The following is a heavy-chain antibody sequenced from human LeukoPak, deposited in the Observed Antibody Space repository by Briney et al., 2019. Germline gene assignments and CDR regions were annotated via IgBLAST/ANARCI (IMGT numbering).Heavy chain of an antibody. CDR2: ISGSGGST. V-gene: IGHV3-23*01. Sequence: PGGSLRLSCAASGFTFSSYGMNWVRQAPGKGLEWVSAISGSGGSTYYAGSVKGRFTISRDNSKNTLYLQMNSLRAEDTAVYYCATQQWLVSDFDYWGQGTLVTVSS. D-gene: IGHD6-19*01. CDR1: GFTFSSYG. J-gene: IGHJ4*02. CDR3: ATQQWLVSDFDY.